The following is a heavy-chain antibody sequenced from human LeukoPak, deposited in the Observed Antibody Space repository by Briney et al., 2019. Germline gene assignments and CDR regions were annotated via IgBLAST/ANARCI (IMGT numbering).Heavy chain of an antibody. Sequence: GGSLRLSCAASGFTCSKAWMSWVRQAPGKGLEWVGRIKSKTDGGTKDYAAPVKGRFTISRDDSKNTLYLQMNSLKTEDTPVYYCITGGRVVPSAMPPYNWFDPWGQGTLVTVSS. D-gene: IGHD2-2*01. CDR3: ITGGRVVPSAMPPYNWFDP. V-gene: IGHV3-15*01. CDR1: GFTCSKAW. J-gene: IGHJ5*02. CDR2: IKSKTDGGTK.